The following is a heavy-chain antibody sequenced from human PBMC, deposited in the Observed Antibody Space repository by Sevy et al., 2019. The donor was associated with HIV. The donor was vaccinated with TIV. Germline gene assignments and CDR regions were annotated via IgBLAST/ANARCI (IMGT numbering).Heavy chain of an antibody. CDR1: GYTLTQLS. CDR3: ATTKDYYGSSGSPFDY. Sequence: ASVKVSCKVSGYTLTQLSMHWVRQAPGKGLEWMGSFDPEDGETLYAQKFQGRVTMTEDTSTDKAYMELSSLRSEDTAIYYCATTKDYYGSSGSPFDYWGQGTLVTVSS. CDR2: FDPEDGET. V-gene: IGHV1-24*01. J-gene: IGHJ4*02. D-gene: IGHD3-22*01.